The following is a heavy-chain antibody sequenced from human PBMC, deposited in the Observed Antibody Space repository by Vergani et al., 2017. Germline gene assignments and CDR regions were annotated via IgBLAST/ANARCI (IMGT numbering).Heavy chain of an antibody. Sequence: QVQLQESGPGLVKPSQTLSLTCTVSGGSISSGSYYWSWIRQPAGKGLEWIGRIYTSGSTNYNPSLKSRVTISVDTSKNQFSLKLSSVTAADTAVYYCARDRRXDYDSSGYQYYFDYWGQGTLVTVSS. V-gene: IGHV4-61*02. CDR2: IYTSGST. J-gene: IGHJ4*02. D-gene: IGHD3-22*01. CDR1: GGSISSGSYY. CDR3: ARDRRXDYDSSGYQYYFDY.